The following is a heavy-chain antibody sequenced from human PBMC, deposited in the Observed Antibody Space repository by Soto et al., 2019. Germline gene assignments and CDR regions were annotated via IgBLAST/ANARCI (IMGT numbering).Heavy chain of an antibody. J-gene: IGHJ3*02. CDR3: ARKGIVEGRSHDAFDI. CDR1: GFTFSNYA. D-gene: IGHD1-26*01. CDR2: VGDGGSRT. Sequence: EVQLVESGGGLVQPGVSLRLSCEASGFTFSNYAMSWVRQGPGKGLEWVSSVGDGGSRTYYADSVKGRFTISTDNSKNTLLLQMNSLRAEDTAIYYCARKGIVEGRSHDAFDIWGQGTMVIVSS. V-gene: IGHV3-23*04.